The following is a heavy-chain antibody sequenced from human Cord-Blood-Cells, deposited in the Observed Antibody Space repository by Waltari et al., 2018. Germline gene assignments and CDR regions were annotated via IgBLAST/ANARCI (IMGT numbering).Heavy chain of an antibody. V-gene: IGHV3-7*01. J-gene: IGHJ4*02. CDR3: ARDSGRNSNFDY. D-gene: IGHD3-10*01. Sequence: EVQLVESGGGLVQPGGSLRLSCAASGSTFSSYWMSWVRQAPGKGLEWVANIKQDGSEKYYVDSVKGRFTISRDNAKNSLYLQMNSLRAEDTAVYYCARDSGRNSNFDYWGQGTLVTVSS. CDR1: GSTFSSYW. CDR2: IKQDGSEK.